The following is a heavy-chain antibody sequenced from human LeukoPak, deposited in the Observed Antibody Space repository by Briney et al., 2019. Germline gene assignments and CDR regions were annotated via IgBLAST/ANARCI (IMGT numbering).Heavy chain of an antibody. J-gene: IGHJ4*02. CDR1: EFTFSDYY. Sequence: GGSLRLSCAASEFTFSDYYMSWIRQAPGKGLEWVSYISSSGSTIYYADSVKGRFTISRDNAKNSLYLQMNSLRAEDTAVYYCARFAKRGYSYGFDYWGQGTLVTVSS. CDR3: ARFAKRGYSYGFDY. D-gene: IGHD5-18*01. V-gene: IGHV3-11*01. CDR2: ISSSGSTI.